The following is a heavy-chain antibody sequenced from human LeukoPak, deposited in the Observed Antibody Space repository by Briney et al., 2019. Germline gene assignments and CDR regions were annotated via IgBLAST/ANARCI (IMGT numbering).Heavy chain of an antibody. CDR2: IPYDKDKE. Sequence: GGSLRPSCAASGFILSAYSMHWVRQTPGKGLEWLAVIPYDKDKEYYADSVRGRFTISRDNSRDTLYLQMNSLRAEDTAVYYCAKVLRYQLLGSLDYWGQGTLVTVSS. V-gene: IGHV3-30*18. CDR3: AKVLRYQLLGSLDY. CDR1: GFILSAYS. J-gene: IGHJ4*02. D-gene: IGHD2-2*01.